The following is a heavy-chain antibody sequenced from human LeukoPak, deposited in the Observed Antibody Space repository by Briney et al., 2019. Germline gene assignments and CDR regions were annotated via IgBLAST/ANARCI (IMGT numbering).Heavy chain of an antibody. J-gene: IGHJ2*01. CDR1: GGSISSYY. Sequence: PSETPSLTCTVSGGSISSYYWSWIRQPPGKGLEWIGYIYYSGSTNYNPSLKSRVTISVDTSKNQFSLKLSSVTSADTAVYYCARGRGYFDSSGYYSFWYFDLWGRGTLVTVSS. CDR2: IYYSGST. CDR3: ARGRGYFDSSGYYSFWYFDL. V-gene: IGHV4-59*12. D-gene: IGHD3-22*01.